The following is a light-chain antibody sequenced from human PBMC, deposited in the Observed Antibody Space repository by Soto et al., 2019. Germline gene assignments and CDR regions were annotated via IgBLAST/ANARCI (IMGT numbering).Light chain of an antibody. J-gene: IGLJ3*02. CDR1: SSDVGSYNL. V-gene: IGLV2-14*02. CDR2: EGS. Sequence: QSALTQPASVSGSPGQSITISCTGTSSDVGSYNLVSWYQQHPGKAPKLMIYEGSKRPSGVSNRFSGSKSGNTASLTISGLLAEDEADYYCTSYTSSGTLVFGGGTKLTVL. CDR3: TSYTSSGTLV.